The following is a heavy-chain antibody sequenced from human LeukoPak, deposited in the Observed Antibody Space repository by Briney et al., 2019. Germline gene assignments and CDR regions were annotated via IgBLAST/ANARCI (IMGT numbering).Heavy chain of an antibody. CDR1: GFTFSGYG. CDR3: TRYDSSRFDP. V-gene: IGHV3-30*03. CDR2: IAYDGSRK. J-gene: IGHJ5*02. Sequence: GGSLRLSCAGSGFTFSGYGMHWVRQAPGKGLEWVTGIAYDGSRKHYADSVKGRFTISRDNSRNTMDLQMNILRVEDTAVHHCTRYDSSRFDPWGQGTLVIVSS. D-gene: IGHD3-3*01.